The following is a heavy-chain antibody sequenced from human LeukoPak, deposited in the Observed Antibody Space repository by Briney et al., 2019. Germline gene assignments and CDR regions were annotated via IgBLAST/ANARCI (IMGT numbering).Heavy chain of an antibody. D-gene: IGHD3-22*01. CDR1: GYTFTSYD. CDR2: VNPNSGNT. Sequence: GASVKVSCKASGYTFTSYDINWVRQATGQGLEWMGWVNPNSGNTGYAQKFQGRVTMTRNTSISTAYMELSSLRSEDTAVYYCARAFTMIVVPPGYWGQGTLVTVSS. V-gene: IGHV1-8*01. J-gene: IGHJ4*02. CDR3: ARAFTMIVVPPGY.